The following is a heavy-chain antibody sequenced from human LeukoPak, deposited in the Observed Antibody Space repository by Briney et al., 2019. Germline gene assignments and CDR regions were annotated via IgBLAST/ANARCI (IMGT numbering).Heavy chain of an antibody. CDR1: XSXY. V-gene: IGHV4-39*01. Sequence: XSXYWGWIXXPXGKGLEWIGSIYYSGSTYYNPSLKSRVTISVDTSKNQFSLKLSSVTAADTAVYYCARLYRAFDIWGQGTMVTVSS. J-gene: IGHJ3*02. CDR2: IYYSGST. CDR3: ARLYRAFDI. D-gene: IGHD1-14*01.